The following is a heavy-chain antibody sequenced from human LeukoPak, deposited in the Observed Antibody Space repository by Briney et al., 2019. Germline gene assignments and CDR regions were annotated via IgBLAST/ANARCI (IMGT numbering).Heavy chain of an antibody. CDR3: ARDGSDKWGLFDH. D-gene: IGHD7-27*01. Sequence: SETLSLTCTVSGGSISGSTYYWAWIRQPPGKGLEWIVSVYYSGNTYHNPPIKSRVTISVDTSKTQFYLRLSSLNAADTAVYCCARDGSDKWGLFDHWGQGPLLPVSS. V-gene: IGHV4-39*07. CDR2: VYYSGNT. J-gene: IGHJ4*02. CDR1: GGSISGSTYY.